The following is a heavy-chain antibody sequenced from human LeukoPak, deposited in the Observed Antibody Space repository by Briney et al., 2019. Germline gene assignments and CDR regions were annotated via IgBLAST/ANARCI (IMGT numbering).Heavy chain of an antibody. CDR3: ARSIMGLNSAYDI. Sequence: PGGSLRLSCAASGFTLSSYAMSWVRRAPRKGLEWVSGITVSGTNTYDADSVKGRFTISRDNSKNAVYLQMNSLRDEDTAVYYCARSIMGLNSAYDIWGQGTMATVSS. CDR1: GFTLSSYA. V-gene: IGHV3-23*01. J-gene: IGHJ3*02. CDR2: ITVSGTNT. D-gene: IGHD5-12*01.